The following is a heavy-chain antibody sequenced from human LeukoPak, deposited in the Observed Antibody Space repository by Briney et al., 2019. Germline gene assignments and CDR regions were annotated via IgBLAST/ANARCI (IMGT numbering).Heavy chain of an antibody. Sequence: SETLSLTCTVSGVSISSRSDCWGWIRQAPGMGLVWIGNLDSSGSTYHNPSHKRRVTIPVGTSKNQFSLNLRSVTAADTAIYFCSRSHDYGGLYFYYYMDVWGKGTTVTVSS. CDR1: GVSISSRSDC. V-gene: IGHV4-39*01. CDR3: SRSHDYGGLYFYYYMDV. J-gene: IGHJ6*03. CDR2: LDSSGST. D-gene: IGHD4-23*01.